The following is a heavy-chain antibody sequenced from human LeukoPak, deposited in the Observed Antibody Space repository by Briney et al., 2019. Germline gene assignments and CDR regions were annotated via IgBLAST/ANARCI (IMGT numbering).Heavy chain of an antibody. CDR3: AKDLARPTSPRVYGRDF. CDR1: GFNFGDYA. V-gene: IGHV3-9*01. J-gene: IGHJ3*01. Sequence: PGGSLRLSCAGSGFNFGDYAIHWVRQAPGKGLEWVCGINWRGDFIAYADSVRGRFTISRDNANNYVYLQMSSLGPEHTALYYCAKDLARPTSPRVYGRDFWGQGTVVTVSS. CDR2: INWRGDFI. D-gene: IGHD3-10*01.